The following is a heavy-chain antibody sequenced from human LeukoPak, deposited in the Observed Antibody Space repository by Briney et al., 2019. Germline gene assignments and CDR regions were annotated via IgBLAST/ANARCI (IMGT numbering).Heavy chain of an antibody. V-gene: IGHV3-49*03. D-gene: IGHD5-18*01. CDR3: TNNVDTAMADEY. CDR2: IRSKAYGGTT. J-gene: IGHJ4*02. CDR1: GFTFGDYA. Sequence: PGRSLRLSCTASGFTFGDYAMSWFRQAPGKGLEWVGFIRSKAYGGTTEYAASVKGRFTISRDDSKSIAYLQMNSLKTEDTAVYYCTNNVDTAMADEYWGQGTLVTVSS.